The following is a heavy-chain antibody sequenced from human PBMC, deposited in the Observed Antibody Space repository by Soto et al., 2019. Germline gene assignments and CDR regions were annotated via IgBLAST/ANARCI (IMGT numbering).Heavy chain of an antibody. CDR1: GLTFSSYS. CDR2: ISSSSTI. V-gene: IGHV3-48*01. J-gene: IGHJ6*02. CDR3: ASGEESRYYYYGMDV. Sequence: GGSLRLSCAASGLTFSSYSMNWVRQAPGKGLEWVSYISSSSTIYYADSVKGRFTISRDNAKNSLYLQMNSLRAEDTAVYYCASGEESRYYYYGMDVWGQGTTVTVSS.